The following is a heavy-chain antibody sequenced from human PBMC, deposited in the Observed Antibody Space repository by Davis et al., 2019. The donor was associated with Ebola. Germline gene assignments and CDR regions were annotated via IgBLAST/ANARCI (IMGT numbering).Heavy chain of an antibody. Sequence: SETLSLTCSVSGVSMNNYYWSWIRQSPGKGLEWIGYVFYSGSTNYNPSLRSRVTVSLDSSKNQFSLKLNSVTAADTAVYYCAIDTSGYYFFNFWGQGTLVTVSS. V-gene: IGHV4-59*01. CDR1: GVSMNNYY. J-gene: IGHJ4*02. CDR2: VFYSGST. D-gene: IGHD3-22*01. CDR3: AIDTSGYYFFNF.